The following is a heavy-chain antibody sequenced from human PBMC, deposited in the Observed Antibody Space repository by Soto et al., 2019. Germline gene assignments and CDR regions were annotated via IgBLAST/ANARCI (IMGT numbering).Heavy chain of an antibody. D-gene: IGHD4-17*01. V-gene: IGHV2-5*02. CDR1: GFSLSTSGVG. CDR2: IYWDDDK. CDR3: AHRRSSYGDYDSNYFDY. Sequence: QITLKESGPTLVKPTQTLTLTCTFSGFSLSTSGVGVGWIRQPPGKAMEWLALIYWDDDKRYSPSLKSRLTITEDTSKNQVGLTMTNMDPVDTATYYCAHRRSSYGDYDSNYFDYWGQGTLVTVSS. J-gene: IGHJ4*02.